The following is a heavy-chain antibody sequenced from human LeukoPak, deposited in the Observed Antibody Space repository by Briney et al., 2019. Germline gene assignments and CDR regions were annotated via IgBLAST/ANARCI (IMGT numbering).Heavy chain of an antibody. CDR3: AKARGYSYEYGMDV. Sequence: PGGSLRLSCAASGFTFSSYAMSWVRQAPGKGLEWVSAISGGGSTYYADSVKGRFTISRDNSKNTLYLQMNSLRAEDTAVYYCAKARGYSYEYGMDVWGQGTTVTVS. CDR1: GFTFSSYA. CDR2: ISGGGST. V-gene: IGHV3-23*01. D-gene: IGHD5-18*01. J-gene: IGHJ6*02.